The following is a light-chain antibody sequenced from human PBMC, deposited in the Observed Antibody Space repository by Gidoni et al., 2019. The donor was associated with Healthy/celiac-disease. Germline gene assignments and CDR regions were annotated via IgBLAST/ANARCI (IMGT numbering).Light chain of an antibody. CDR1: QSISSY. CDR3: QQSYSTPLWT. Sequence: DIQMTQSPSSLSASVGDRVTITCGASQSISSYLNWYQQKPGKAPKLLIYAASSLQSGVPSRFSGSGSGTDFTLTISSLQPEDFATYYCQQSYSTPLWTFGQGTKVEIK. J-gene: IGKJ1*01. CDR2: AAS. V-gene: IGKV1-39*01.